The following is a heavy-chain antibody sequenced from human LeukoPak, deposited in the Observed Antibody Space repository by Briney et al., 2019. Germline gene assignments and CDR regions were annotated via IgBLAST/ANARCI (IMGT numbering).Heavy chain of an antibody. D-gene: IGHD3-22*01. CDR3: AKAGGSGYYNDAFDI. Sequence: GGSLRLSCAVSGFTFGSYAMSWVRQAPGKGLEWVSGITWNSDRKGYADSVKGRFTISRDNAKNFLYLQMNSLRAEDTALCYCAKAGGSGYYNDAFDIWGQGTMVTVSS. V-gene: IGHV3-9*01. CDR1: GFTFGSYA. J-gene: IGHJ3*02. CDR2: ITWNSDRK.